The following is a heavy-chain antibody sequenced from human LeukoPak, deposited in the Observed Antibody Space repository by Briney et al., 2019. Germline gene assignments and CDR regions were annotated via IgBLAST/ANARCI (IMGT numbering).Heavy chain of an antibody. D-gene: IGHD3-22*01. CDR1: GFTFSSYA. Sequence: GGSLRLSCAASGFTFSSYAMSWVRQAPGKGLEWVSAISGNSGSTYYADSVKGRFTISRDNSKNTLYLQMSSLRAEDTAVYYCARGGIGDTGGYYLFVYWGQGTRVTVSS. J-gene: IGHJ4*02. V-gene: IGHV3-23*01. CDR2: ISGNSGST. CDR3: ARGGIGDTGGYYLFVY.